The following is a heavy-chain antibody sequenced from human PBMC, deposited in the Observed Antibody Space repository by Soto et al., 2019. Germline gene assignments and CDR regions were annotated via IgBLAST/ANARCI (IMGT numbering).Heavy chain of an antibody. J-gene: IGHJ6*02. CDR3: AKWPWATDYYYGMDV. Sequence: GGSLRLSCAASGFTFSSYAMSWVRQAPGKGLEWVSAISGSGGSTYYADSVKGRFTISRDNSKNTLYLQMNSLRAEDTAVYYCAKWPWATDYYYGMDVWGQGTTVTVSS. CDR2: ISGSGGST. V-gene: IGHV3-23*01. D-gene: IGHD1-26*01. CDR1: GFTFSSYA.